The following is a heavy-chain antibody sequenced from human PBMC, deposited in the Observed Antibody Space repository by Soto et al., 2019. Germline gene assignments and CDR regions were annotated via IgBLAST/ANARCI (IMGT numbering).Heavy chain of an antibody. CDR3: ARGSGMGAPHGSFDI. CDR1: GGTFSSYA. J-gene: IGHJ3*02. CDR2: IIPIFGTA. V-gene: IGHV1-69*06. D-gene: IGHD1-26*01. Sequence: SVKDSCKASGGTFSSYAISWVRQAPGQGLEWMGGIIPIFGTANYAQKFQGRVTITADKSTSTAYMELSSLRSEDTAVYYCARGSGMGAPHGSFDIWGQGTMVTVSS.